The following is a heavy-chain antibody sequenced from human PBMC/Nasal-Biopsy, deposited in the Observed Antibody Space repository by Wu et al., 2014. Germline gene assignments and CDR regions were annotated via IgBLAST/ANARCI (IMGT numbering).Heavy chain of an antibody. CDR2: VSGGGASS. Sequence: RLSCAASGFTFRNYGMSWVRQAPGKGLEWLSAVSGGGASSYYADSVEGRFSVTRDNSKNMVSLQMNSLGVEDTAVYYCARARGGQATYYEIYILGKWHLDSWGQGTLVTVSS. CDR3: ARARGGQATYYEIYILGKWHLDS. CDR1: GFTFRNYG. J-gene: IGHJ4*02. V-gene: IGHV3-23*01. D-gene: IGHD3-16*01.